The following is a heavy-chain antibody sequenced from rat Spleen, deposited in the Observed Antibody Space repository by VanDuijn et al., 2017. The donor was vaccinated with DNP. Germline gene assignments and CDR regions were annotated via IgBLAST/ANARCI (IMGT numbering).Heavy chain of an antibody. CDR1: GFTFNKYW. CDR2: ITSSGGST. Sequence: EVQLVESGGDLVQPGRSLKLSCVASGFTFNKYWMTWIRQVPGKGLEWVASITSSGGSTYYPDSVKGRFTISRDNAKNTLYLQMNSLRSEDTATYYCARGDYGSYPCWYFDFWGPGTMVTVSS. J-gene: IGHJ1*01. V-gene: IGHV5-31*01. D-gene: IGHD1-3*01. CDR3: ARGDYGSYPCWYFDF.